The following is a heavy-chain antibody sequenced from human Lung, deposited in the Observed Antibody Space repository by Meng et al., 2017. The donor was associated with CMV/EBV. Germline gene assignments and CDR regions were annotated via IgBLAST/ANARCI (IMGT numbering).Heavy chain of an antibody. D-gene: IGHD6-13*01. V-gene: IGHV4-30-4*08. Sequence: QVQLQESGPGLVKPSTTLSLTCPVSGASISSGYYHWRWIRQPPGKGLEYIGHIYDSRSGTTYYNPSLKSRVTISVDTSNNQFSLKVISVTAADTAVYYCANYRVGAGGQGSWGQGTLVTVAS. CDR3: ANYRVGAGGQGS. J-gene: IGHJ5*02. CDR1: GASISSGYYH. CDR2: IYDSRSGTT.